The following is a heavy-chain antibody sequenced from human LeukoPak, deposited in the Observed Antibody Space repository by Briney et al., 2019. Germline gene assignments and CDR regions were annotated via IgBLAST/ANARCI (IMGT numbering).Heavy chain of an antibody. J-gene: IGHJ4*02. D-gene: IGHD6-19*01. CDR3: ARGTYDNGWYYFDY. Sequence: GGSLRLSCAASGFTFSGYGMHWVRQAPGKGLEWVAVFSYNGINKDYATSVEGRFTLSRDISKSTLYLQMNSLRAEDTALYYCARGTYDNGWYYFDYWGQGTLVTVSS. CDR1: GFTFSGYG. V-gene: IGHV3-33*05. CDR2: FSYNGINK.